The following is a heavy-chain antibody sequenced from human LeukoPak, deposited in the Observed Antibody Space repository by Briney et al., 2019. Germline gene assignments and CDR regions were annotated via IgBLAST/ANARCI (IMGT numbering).Heavy chain of an antibody. V-gene: IGHV4-4*02. CDR2: IYHSGST. D-gene: IGHD3-10*01. Sequence: SETLSLTCAVSGGSISSSNWWSWVRQPPGKGLEWIGEIYHSGSTNYNPSLKSRVTISVDKSKNQFSLKLSSVTAADTAVYYCARDLYYYGSGTTGGAFDIWGQGTMVTVSS. CDR3: ARDLYYYGSGTTGGAFDI. CDR1: GGSISSSNW. J-gene: IGHJ3*02.